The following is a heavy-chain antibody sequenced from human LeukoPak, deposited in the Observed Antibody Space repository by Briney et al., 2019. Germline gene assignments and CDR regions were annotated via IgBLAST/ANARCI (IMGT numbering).Heavy chain of an antibody. CDR2: IWYEGNYK. CDR1: GFTFSNHG. CDR3: SSVGAAGYFDY. Sequence: GGSLRLSCEASGFTFSNHGFHWVRQAPGKGLEWVACIWYEGNYKYYGDSVKGRFTISRDNSKNTLYLQMNSLRAEDTAVYYCSSVGAAGYFDYWGQGTLVTVSS. D-gene: IGHD1-26*01. V-gene: IGHV3-30*02. J-gene: IGHJ4*02.